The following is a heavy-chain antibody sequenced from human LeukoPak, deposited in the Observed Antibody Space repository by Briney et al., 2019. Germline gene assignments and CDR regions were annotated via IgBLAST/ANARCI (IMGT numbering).Heavy chain of an antibody. V-gene: IGHV3-23*01. CDR3: ARRYDHHTYIFDY. Sequence: PGGSLRLSCAASGFTFSSYAMSWVRQAPGKGLEWVSAIGGSGGSPYYADSVKGRFTISRDNSKNTLYLQMNSLRAEDTAVYYCARRYDHHTYIFDYWGQGTLVTVSS. CDR1: GFTFSSYA. J-gene: IGHJ4*02. CDR2: IGGSGGSP. D-gene: IGHD3-16*01.